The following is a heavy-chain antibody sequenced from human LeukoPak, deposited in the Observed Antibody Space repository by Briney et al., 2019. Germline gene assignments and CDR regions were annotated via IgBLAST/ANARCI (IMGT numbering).Heavy chain of an antibody. CDR2: IYYSGST. CDR3: ARESSSSWYREDY. Sequence: SETLSLTCTVSGGSVSSGSYYWSWIRQPPGKGLEWIGYIYYSGSTNYNPSLKSRVTISVDTSKNRFSLKLSSVTAADTAVYYCARESSSSWYREDYWGQGTLVTVSS. V-gene: IGHV4-61*01. J-gene: IGHJ4*02. CDR1: GGSVSSGSYY. D-gene: IGHD6-13*01.